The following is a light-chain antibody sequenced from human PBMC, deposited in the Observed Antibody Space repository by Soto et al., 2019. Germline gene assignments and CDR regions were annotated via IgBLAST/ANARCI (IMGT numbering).Light chain of an antibody. Sequence: QSARTQPRSVLGSPGQSVTIYCTGTGNDVGAYNYVSWYQQHPGRPPKLMIYDVARWPSGLPDRSSGSKSGNTASLTISGLQAEDEADYFCCSYAGGYTYLFGTGTKVTVL. V-gene: IGLV2-11*01. CDR2: DVA. CDR1: GNDVGAYNY. CDR3: CSYAGGYTYL. J-gene: IGLJ1*01.